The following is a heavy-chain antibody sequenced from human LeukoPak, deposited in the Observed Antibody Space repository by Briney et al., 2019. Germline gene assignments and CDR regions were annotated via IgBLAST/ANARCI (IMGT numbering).Heavy chain of an antibody. Sequence: GGSLRLSCAASGFTFSSYWMDWVRHAPGKGLVWVSRINSDGSSTIYADSGKGRFTISRDNAKNTLYLQMNSLRAEDTAVYYCATAVEYYYMDVWGEGTTVTISS. CDR1: GFTFSSYW. CDR2: INSDGSST. J-gene: IGHJ6*03. D-gene: IGHD6-19*01. CDR3: ATAVEYYYMDV. V-gene: IGHV3-74*01.